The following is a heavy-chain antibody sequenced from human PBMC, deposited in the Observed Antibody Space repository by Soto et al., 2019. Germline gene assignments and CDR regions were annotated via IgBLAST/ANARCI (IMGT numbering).Heavy chain of an antibody. CDR2: IYDSGST. CDR3: ARGSPGDYYHGMDV. J-gene: IGHJ6*02. CDR1: GGSMSSGDYY. Sequence: QVQLQESGPRLVKPSQTLSLICKVSGGSMSSGDYYWSWIRQPPGRGLEWIGNIYDSGSTYYSPSLKSRVTISVDTSRNQFSLKLRSVTAADTAVYYCARGSPGDYYHGMDVWGQGTTVTVSS. V-gene: IGHV4-30-4*01.